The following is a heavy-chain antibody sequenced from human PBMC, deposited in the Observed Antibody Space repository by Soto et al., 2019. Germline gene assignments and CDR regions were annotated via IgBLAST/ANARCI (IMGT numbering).Heavy chain of an antibody. D-gene: IGHD1-26*01. J-gene: IGHJ4*02. V-gene: IGHV4-61*07. CDR3: ARLSSYSYYFDY. CDR2: IYYSENT. Sequence: WTWIRQPPGKGLEWIGYIYYSENTNYNPSLKSRVTISVDTSKNQFSLKLSSVTAADTAVYYCARLSSYSYYFDYWGQGTLVTVSS.